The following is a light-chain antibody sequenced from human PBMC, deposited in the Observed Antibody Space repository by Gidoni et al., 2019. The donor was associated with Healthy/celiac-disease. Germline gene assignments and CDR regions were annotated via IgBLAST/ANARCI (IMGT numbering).Light chain of an antibody. J-gene: IGKJ4*01. V-gene: IGKV1-33*01. CDR1: QYISNY. CDR2: DAS. CDR3: QQYDNLPRT. Sequence: IQLTQSPSSLSASVGDRVTITCQASQYISNYLHWYQQKPGKAPKLLIYDASNLETGVPSRFSGSGSGTDFTFTISSLQPEDIATYYCQQYDNLPRTFGGGTKVEIK.